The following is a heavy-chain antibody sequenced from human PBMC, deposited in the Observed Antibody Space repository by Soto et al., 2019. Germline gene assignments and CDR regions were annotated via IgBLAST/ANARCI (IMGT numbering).Heavy chain of an antibody. J-gene: IGHJ6*03. CDR1: GYSISSSNW. D-gene: IGHD4-4*01. CDR2: IYYSGST. CDR3: ARTPYSNPSYYYYYMDV. Sequence: QVQLQESGPGLVKPSDTLSLTCAVSGYSISSSNWWGWIRQPPGKGLERIGYIYYSGSTYYNPSLKSRVTTSVDTSKNQFSLKLSSVTAVDTAVYYCARTPYSNPSYYYYYMDVWGKGTTVTVSS. V-gene: IGHV4-28*01.